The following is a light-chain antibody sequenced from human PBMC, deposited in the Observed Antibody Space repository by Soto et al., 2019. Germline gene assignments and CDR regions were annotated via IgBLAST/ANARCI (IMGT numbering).Light chain of an antibody. V-gene: IGLV2-14*01. Sequence: QSVLTQPASVSGSPGQSITISCTGTSSDVGGYSYVSWYQQLPGKAPKLMIYDVSDRPSGVSNRFSGSKSGNTASLTISGLQAEDEADYYCSSDTSSSLYVFGTGTKVTVL. CDR1: SSDVGGYSY. CDR2: DVS. CDR3: SSDTSSSLYV. J-gene: IGLJ1*01.